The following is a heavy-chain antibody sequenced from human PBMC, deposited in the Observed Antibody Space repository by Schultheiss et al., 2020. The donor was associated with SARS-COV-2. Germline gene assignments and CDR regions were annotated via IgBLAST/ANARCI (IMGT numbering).Heavy chain of an antibody. D-gene: IGHD6-19*01. V-gene: IGHV4-34*01. CDR1: GGSFSGYY. CDR3: ARIRLAVAGHNWFDP. CDR2: INHSGST. J-gene: IGHJ5*02. Sequence: SETLSLTCAVYGGSFSGYYWSWIRQPPGKGLEWIGEINHSGSTNYNPSLKSRVTISVDTSKNQFSLKLSSLTAADTAIYYCARIRLAVAGHNWFDPWGQGTLVTVSS.